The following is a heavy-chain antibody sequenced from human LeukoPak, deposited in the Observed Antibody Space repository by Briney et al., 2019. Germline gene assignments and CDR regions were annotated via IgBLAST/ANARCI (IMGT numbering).Heavy chain of an antibody. CDR2: ISYDGSNK. Sequence: PGGSLSLSCAASGFTFSSYAMHWVRQAPGKGLEWVAVISYDGSNKYYADSVKGRFTISRDNSKNTLCPQMNSLRAEDTAVYYCARALGYNLDAFDIWGQGTMVTVSS. J-gene: IGHJ3*02. D-gene: IGHD5-24*01. CDR1: GFTFSSYA. V-gene: IGHV3-30-3*01. CDR3: ARALGYNLDAFDI.